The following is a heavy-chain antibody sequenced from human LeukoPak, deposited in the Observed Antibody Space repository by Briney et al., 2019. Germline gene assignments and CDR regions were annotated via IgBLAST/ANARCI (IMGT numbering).Heavy chain of an antibody. CDR3: ARVIVSYRYDANWFDP. CDR2: IYYSGNS. D-gene: IGHD4/OR15-4a*01. CDR1: GGSISGDGQY. V-gene: IGHV4-31*03. Sequence: PSQTLSLTCTVSGGSISGDGQYWSWVRQHPGKGLEWIVYIYYSGNSYYNPSLKSRVTISADTSENQFSLQLKSVTAADTAVYYCARVIVSYRYDANWFDPWGQGTLVTVSS. J-gene: IGHJ5*02.